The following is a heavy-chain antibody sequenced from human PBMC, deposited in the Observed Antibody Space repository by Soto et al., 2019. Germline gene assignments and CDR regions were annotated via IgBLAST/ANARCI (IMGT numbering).Heavy chain of an antibody. D-gene: IGHD6-13*01. CDR3: ARRRAAAGWSVYYGMDV. J-gene: IGHJ6*02. CDR1: GGSISSYY. V-gene: IGHV4-59*08. CDR2: IYYSGST. Sequence: QVQLQESGPGLVKPSETLSLTCTVSGGSISSYYWSWIRQPPGKGLEWIGYIYYSGSTNYNPSLKSRVTISVDTSKNQFSLKLSSVTAADTAVYYCARRRAAAGWSVYYGMDVWGQGTTVTVSS.